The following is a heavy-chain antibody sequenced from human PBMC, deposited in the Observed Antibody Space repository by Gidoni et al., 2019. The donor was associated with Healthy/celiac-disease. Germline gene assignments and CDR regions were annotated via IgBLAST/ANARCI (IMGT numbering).Heavy chain of an antibody. D-gene: IGHD1-1*01. J-gene: IGHJ4*02. V-gene: IGHV3-49*03. CDR1: GFHFGDYA. Sequence: EVQLVESGGGLVQPGRSLRLSCTASGFHFGDYAMSWFRQAPGKGRDGVGFNRSKAYCRTTEYAESVKGRFTISRDDSKSIAYLQMNSLKTEDTAVYYCTRGPLLRDGYNSDYWGQGTLVTVFS. CDR3: TRGPLLRDGYNSDY. CDR2: NRSKAYCRTT.